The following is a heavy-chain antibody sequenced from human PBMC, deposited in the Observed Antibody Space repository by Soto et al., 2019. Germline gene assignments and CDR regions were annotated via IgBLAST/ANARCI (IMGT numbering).Heavy chain of an antibody. CDR3: AKGVRPYYYDSSGYSFDY. CDR1: GFTFSSYA. Sequence: PGGSLRLSCAVSGFTFSSYAMSWVRQAPGKGLEWVSGISGSGGSTYYADSLKGRFTISRDNSENTLYLQMNSLRAEDTALYFFAKGVRPYYYDSSGYSFDYWGQGTPVTVSS. J-gene: IGHJ4*02. CDR2: ISGSGGST. D-gene: IGHD3-22*01. V-gene: IGHV3-23*01.